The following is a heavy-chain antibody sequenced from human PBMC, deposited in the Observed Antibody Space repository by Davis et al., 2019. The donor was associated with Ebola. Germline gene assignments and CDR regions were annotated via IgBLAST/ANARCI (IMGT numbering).Heavy chain of an antibody. D-gene: IGHD6-13*01. J-gene: IGHJ3*02. CDR3: ARGSGTYSSSWGGFDI. Sequence: AASVKVSCKASGYTFTSYAMHWVRQAPGQRLEWMGWINAGNGNTKYSQKFQGRVTMTRDTSTSTVYMELSSLRSEDTAVYYCARGSGTYSSSWGGFDIWGQGAMVTVSS. CDR1: GYTFTSYA. V-gene: IGHV1-3*01. CDR2: INAGNGNT.